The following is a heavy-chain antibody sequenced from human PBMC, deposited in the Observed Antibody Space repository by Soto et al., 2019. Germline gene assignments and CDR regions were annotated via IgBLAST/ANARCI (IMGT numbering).Heavy chain of an antibody. J-gene: IGHJ6*02. CDR2: TYYRSKWYN. D-gene: IGHD1-20*01. CDR3: ARTVGYNWNYNYGMDV. CDR1: GDSVSSNSAA. V-gene: IGHV6-1*01. Sequence: QSQTLSLTCAISGDSVSSNSAAWNWIRQSPSRGLEWLGRTYYRSKWYNDYAVSVKSRITINPDTSKNQFSLQLNSVTPEDTAVYYCARTVGYNWNYNYGMDVWGQGTTVTVYS.